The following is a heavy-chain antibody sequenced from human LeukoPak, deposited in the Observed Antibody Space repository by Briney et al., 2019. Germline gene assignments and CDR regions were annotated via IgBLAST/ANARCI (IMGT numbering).Heavy chain of an antibody. CDR3: ARGEEGYDFWSGYFDY. V-gene: IGHV4-59*01. CDR1: GGSISSYY. D-gene: IGHD3-3*01. Sequence: PSETLSLXCTVPGGSISSYYWSWIRQPPGKGLEWIGYIYYSGSTNYNPSLKSRVTISVDTSKNQFSLKLSSVTAADTAVYYCARGEEGYDFWSGYFDYWGQGTLVTVSS. J-gene: IGHJ4*02. CDR2: IYYSGST.